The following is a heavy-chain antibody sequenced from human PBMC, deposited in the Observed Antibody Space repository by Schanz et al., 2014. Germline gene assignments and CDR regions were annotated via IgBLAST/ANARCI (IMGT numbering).Heavy chain of an antibody. V-gene: IGHV1-8*01. CDR2: VIPILGVT. CDR1: GYNITSND. D-gene: IGHD3-9*01. CDR3: AKRNHDMQSLPLDY. Sequence: QVHLVQSGAEVKKPGASVKVSCKASGYNITSNDVTWVRQATGQGLEWMGRVIPILGVTHYAQKFQGRVTMTRNTSISTAYMELHILTSEDTAVYYCAKRNHDMQSLPLDYWGQGTLVIVSS. J-gene: IGHJ4*02.